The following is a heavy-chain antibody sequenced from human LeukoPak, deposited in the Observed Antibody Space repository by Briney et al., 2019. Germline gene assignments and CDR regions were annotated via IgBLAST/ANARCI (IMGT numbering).Heavy chain of an antibody. CDR1: GYTFTSYY. Sequence: ASVKVSCKASGYTFTSYYMHWVRQAPGQGLEWMGIINPSGGSTSYAQKFQGRVTMTRDTSTSTVYMELSSLRSEDTAVYYCAREGIAVALHVGAFDIWGQGTMVTVSS. V-gene: IGHV1-46*01. CDR2: INPSGGST. D-gene: IGHD6-19*01. J-gene: IGHJ3*02. CDR3: AREGIAVALHVGAFDI.